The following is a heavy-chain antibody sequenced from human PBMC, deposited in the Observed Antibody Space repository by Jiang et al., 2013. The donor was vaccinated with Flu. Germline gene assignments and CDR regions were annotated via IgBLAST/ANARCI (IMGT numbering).Heavy chain of an antibody. D-gene: IGHD3-10*01. CDR3: ARDRGWTDFDY. Sequence: IIPIFGTSKLRDQKFQGRVTITADESTSTAYMELSSLRSEDTAVYYCARDRGWTDFDYWGQGTLVTVSS. V-gene: IGHV1-69*01. J-gene: IGHJ4*02. CDR2: IIPIFGTS.